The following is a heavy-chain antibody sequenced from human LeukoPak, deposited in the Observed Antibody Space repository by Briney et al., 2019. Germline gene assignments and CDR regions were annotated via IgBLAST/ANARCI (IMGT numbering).Heavy chain of an antibody. CDR3: ASFTGP. J-gene: IGHJ5*02. Sequence: GGSLRLSCAASGFTFSSYAMRWVRQAPGKGLEWVAVISYDGSNKYYADSVKGRFTISRDNSKNTLYLQMNSLRAEDTAVYYCASFTGPWGQGTLVTVSS. CDR2: ISYDGSNK. CDR1: GFTFSSYA. V-gene: IGHV3-30-3*01. D-gene: IGHD3-16*01.